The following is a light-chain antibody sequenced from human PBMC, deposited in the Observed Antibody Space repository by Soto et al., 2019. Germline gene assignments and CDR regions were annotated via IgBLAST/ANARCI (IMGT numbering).Light chain of an antibody. CDR1: QSVSSSY. CDR2: GAS. V-gene: IGKV3-20*01. Sequence: EIVLTQSPGTLSLSPGERATLSCRASQSVSSSYLAWYQQKPGQAPRLLIYGASSRATGIPDRFSGSGSGTAVTLTISRLEPEDFGGYYCQQYGSSPWTVGQGTKVEIK. CDR3: QQYGSSPWT. J-gene: IGKJ1*01.